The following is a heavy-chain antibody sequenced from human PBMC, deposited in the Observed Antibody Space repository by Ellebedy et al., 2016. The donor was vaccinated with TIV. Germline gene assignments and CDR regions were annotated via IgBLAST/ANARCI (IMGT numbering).Heavy chain of an antibody. J-gene: IGHJ5*02. CDR3: ARYYSGYDSNYFDP. D-gene: IGHD5-12*01. CDR1: GGSISSYY. CDR2: IYYSGST. Sequence: SETLSLTCTVSGGSISSYYWSWIRQPPGKGLEWIGYIYYSGSTNYNPSLKSRVTISVDRSKNQFSLKVSSVTAADTAVYYCARYYSGYDSNYFDPWGQGTLVTVSS. V-gene: IGHV4-59*01.